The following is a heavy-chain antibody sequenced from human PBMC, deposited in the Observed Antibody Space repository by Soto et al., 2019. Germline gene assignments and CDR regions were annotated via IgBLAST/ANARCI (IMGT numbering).Heavy chain of an antibody. D-gene: IGHD2-21*02. J-gene: IGHJ3*02. CDR3: ARDRVQLDCDAFDI. CDR1: GYTFTSYG. CDR2: ISAYNGNT. Sequence: ASVKVSCKASGYTFTSYGISWVRQAPGQGLEWMGWISAYNGNTNYAQKLQGRATMTTDTSTSTAYMELRSLRSDDTAVYYCARDRVQLDCDAFDIWGQGTMVTVSS. V-gene: IGHV1-18*04.